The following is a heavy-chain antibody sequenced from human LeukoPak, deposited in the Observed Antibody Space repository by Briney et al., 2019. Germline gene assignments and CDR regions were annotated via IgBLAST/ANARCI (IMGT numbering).Heavy chain of an antibody. D-gene: IGHD3-10*01. CDR1: GFTFSSYS. Sequence: GGSLRLSCAASGFTFSSYSMNWVRQAPGKGLVWVSHINSDGSSTSYADSVKGRFTISRDNAKNTLYLQMNRLRAEDTAVYYCARDPGASLWFGEELYFDYWGQGTLVTVSS. CDR2: INSDGSST. CDR3: ARDPGASLWFGEELYFDY. J-gene: IGHJ4*02. V-gene: IGHV3-74*01.